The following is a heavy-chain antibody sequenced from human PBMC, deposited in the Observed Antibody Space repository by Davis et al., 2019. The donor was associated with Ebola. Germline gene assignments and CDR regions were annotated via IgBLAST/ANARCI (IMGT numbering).Heavy chain of an antibody. V-gene: IGHV3-7*03. J-gene: IGHJ6*02. CDR1: GFTFSSYW. CDR2: IKQAGSEK. D-gene: IGHD2-2*01. CDR3: ARDRIVVVPAAIFYYYYGMDV. Sequence: ESLKISCAASGFTFSSYWMSWVRQAPGKGLEWVANIKQAGSEKYYVDSVKGRFTISRDNAKNSLYLQMNSLRAEDTAVYYCARDRIVVVPAAIFYYYYGMDVWGQGTTVTVSS.